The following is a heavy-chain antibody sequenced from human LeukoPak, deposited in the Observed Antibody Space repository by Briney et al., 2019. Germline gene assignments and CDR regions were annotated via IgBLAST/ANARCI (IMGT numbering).Heavy chain of an antibody. CDR2: ISYDGDNK. CDR1: AFTFSYYA. Sequence: PGGSLRLSCAASAFTFSYYAMHWVRQAPGKGLEWVAVISYDGDNKYYADSVKGRFTISRDNAKSTVYLQITGLTAEDTAVYYCARDGGTSTPFDHWGQGTLVTVSS. D-gene: IGHD2-15*01. CDR3: ARDGGTSTPFDH. J-gene: IGHJ4*02. V-gene: IGHV3-30*04.